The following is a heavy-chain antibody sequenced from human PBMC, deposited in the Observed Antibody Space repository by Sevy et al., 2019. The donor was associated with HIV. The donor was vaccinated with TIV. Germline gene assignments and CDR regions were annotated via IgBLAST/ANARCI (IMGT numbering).Heavy chain of an antibody. V-gene: IGHV4-59*08. CDR3: ARRNDFDF. CDR1: GGSINSDH. CDR2: VYYTGGT. J-gene: IGHJ3*01. Sequence: SETLSLTCTVSGGSINSDHWNWIRQPPGKGLEWIGYVYYTGGTNYNPSLKNRVTISLDRTKNQFSLKLTPVTAADTAVYYCARRNDFDFWGQGTMVTVSS.